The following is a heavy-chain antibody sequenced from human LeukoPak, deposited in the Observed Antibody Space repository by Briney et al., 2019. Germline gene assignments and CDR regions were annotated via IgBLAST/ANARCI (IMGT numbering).Heavy chain of an antibody. V-gene: IGHV3-74*01. J-gene: IGHJ5*02. CDR2: INSDGINT. D-gene: IGHD3-22*01. Sequence: SGGSLRLSCAASGFTFSSYWMHWVRHAPGKGLVWVSRINSDGINTSYADSVKGRFTISRDNAKNTLNLQMNSLRAEDTAVYYCARDLGQYYDTSDNWFDPWGQGTLVTVSS. CDR3: ARDLGQYYDTSDNWFDP. CDR1: GFTFSSYW.